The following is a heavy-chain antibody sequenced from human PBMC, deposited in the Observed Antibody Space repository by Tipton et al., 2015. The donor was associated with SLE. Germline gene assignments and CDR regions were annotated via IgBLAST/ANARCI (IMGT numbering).Heavy chain of an antibody. V-gene: IGHV3-74*01. Sequence: SLRLSCAASGFTFSSYWMHWVRQAPGKGLVWVSRINSDGSSTSYADSVKGRFTISRDNAKNTLYLQMNSLRAEDTAVYYCARDSRVQKSGWYFDYWGQGTLVTVSS. CDR3: ARDSRVQKSGWYFDY. CDR1: GFTFSSYW. CDR2: INSDGSST. D-gene: IGHD6-19*01. J-gene: IGHJ4*02.